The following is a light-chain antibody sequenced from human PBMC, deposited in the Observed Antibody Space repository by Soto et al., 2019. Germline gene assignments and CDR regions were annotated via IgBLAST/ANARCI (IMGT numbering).Light chain of an antibody. CDR2: GAS. CDR3: QQYNNWPWT. V-gene: IGKV3-15*01. Sequence: EIVMTQSPATLSVSPGERATLSCRASQSVSSNLAWYQQKPGQAPRLLIYGASTRATGIPARFSGSGSGTEFTRIISSLQSEDFAVYYCQQYNNWPWTFGQGTKVEIQ. J-gene: IGKJ1*01. CDR1: QSVSSN.